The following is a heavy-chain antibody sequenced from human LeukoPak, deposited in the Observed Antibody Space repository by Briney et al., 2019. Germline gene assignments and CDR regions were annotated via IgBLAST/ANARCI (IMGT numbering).Heavy chain of an antibody. CDR2: IKQDGSEI. D-gene: IGHD3-10*01. V-gene: IGHV3-7*04. J-gene: IGHJ4*02. CDR3: ARARYGSGGSFFDF. CDR1: GFNFNSYW. Sequence: AGSLRLSCAASGFNFNSYWMSWVRQAPGKGLECVANIKQDGSEIYFVDSGKGLLAISRDSAKSSLYLQMNGLRGEDTAVYYCARARYGSGGSFFDFWGQGTLVTVSS.